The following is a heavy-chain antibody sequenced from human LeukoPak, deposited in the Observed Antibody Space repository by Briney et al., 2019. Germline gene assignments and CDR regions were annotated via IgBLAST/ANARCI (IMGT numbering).Heavy chain of an antibody. Sequence: PGGSPRLSCAASGFTFSDYWLSWIRQAPGKGLEWVSYIAPSGGDIYYADSVRGRFAISRDNAKTSLYLQMNSLRAEDTGVYYCTRGHYGLDVWGQGTTVTVSS. CDR1: GFTFSDYW. CDR3: TRGHYGLDV. V-gene: IGHV3-11*01. D-gene: IGHD3-3*01. J-gene: IGHJ6*02. CDR2: IAPSGGDI.